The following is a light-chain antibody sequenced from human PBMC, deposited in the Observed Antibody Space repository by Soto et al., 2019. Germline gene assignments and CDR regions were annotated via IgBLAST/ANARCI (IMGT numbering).Light chain of an antibody. Sequence: DIQMTQSPSSLSASVGDRVSITCRAGQIISSYLNWYQQKGGKAPKLLIYGATSLQSGVPSRFSGSGSGTVFTLTIRNLHSENFENSNSQKGYSIPPFARGTKLEIK. J-gene: IGKJ2*01. CDR1: QIISSY. CDR3: QKGYSIPP. V-gene: IGKV1-39*01. CDR2: GAT.